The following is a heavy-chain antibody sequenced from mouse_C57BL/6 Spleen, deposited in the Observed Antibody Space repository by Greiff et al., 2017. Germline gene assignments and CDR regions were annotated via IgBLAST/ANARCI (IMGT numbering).Heavy chain of an antibody. D-gene: IGHD1-1*01. CDR1: GYTFTSYW. J-gene: IGHJ3*01. CDR2: IDPSDSYT. Sequence: QVQLQQPGAELVKPGASVKLSCKASGYTFTSYWMQWVKQRPGQGLEWIGVIDPSDSYTNYNQKFKGKDTLTVDTSSSTAYMQLSSLTSEDSAVYYCARGYGSSFWFAYWGQGTLVTVSA. CDR3: ARGYGSSFWFAY. V-gene: IGHV1-50*01.